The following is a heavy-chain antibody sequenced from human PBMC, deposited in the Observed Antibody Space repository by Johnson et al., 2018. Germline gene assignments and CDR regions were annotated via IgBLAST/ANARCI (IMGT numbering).Heavy chain of an antibody. CDR1: GGSISSYY. CDR2: IYYSGST. CDR3: ARPWSWRSVPPTRADAFDI. D-gene: IGHD3-10*01. V-gene: IGHV4-59*01. Sequence: QVQLQESGPGLVKPSETLSLTCTVSGGSISSYYWSWIRQPPGTGLEWIGYIYYSGSTNYNPSLKSRVTISVDTSKNQFSLKLSSVTAADTAVYYCARPWSWRSVPPTRADAFDIWGQGTMVTVSS. J-gene: IGHJ3*02.